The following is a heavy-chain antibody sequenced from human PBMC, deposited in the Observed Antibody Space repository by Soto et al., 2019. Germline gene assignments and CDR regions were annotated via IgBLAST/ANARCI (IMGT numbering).Heavy chain of an antibody. V-gene: IGHV4-39*02. J-gene: IGHJ6*02. D-gene: IGHD6-13*01. CDR1: GGSMSSSSYY. Sequence: SETLSLTCTVSGGSMSSSSYYWGWIRQPPGKGLEWIGSTYYSGTTYYNPSLKSRVTISVDTSKNQFSLNLSSVTAADTAVYYCARDLQYSRLFYGMDVWGQGTTVTVSS. CDR3: ARDLQYSRLFYGMDV. CDR2: TYYSGTT.